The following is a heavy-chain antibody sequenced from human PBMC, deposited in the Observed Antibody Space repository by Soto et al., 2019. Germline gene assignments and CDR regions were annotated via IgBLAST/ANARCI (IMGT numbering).Heavy chain of an antibody. Sequence: ESLKISFKGSGYSFTSYWIGWVRQIPGKGLEWMGVIYPGDSDTRYSPSFQGQVTISADKSISTAYLQWSSLKASDTAMYYCARTGYSGYDLAPRGYYGMDVWGQGTTVTVSS. V-gene: IGHV5-51*01. CDR1: GYSFTSYW. J-gene: IGHJ6*02. CDR2: IYPGDSDT. CDR3: ARTGYSGYDLAPRGYYGMDV. D-gene: IGHD5-12*01.